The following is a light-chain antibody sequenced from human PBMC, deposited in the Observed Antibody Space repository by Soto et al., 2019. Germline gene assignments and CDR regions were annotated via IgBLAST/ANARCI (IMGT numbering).Light chain of an antibody. CDR3: QQYGRSPMFT. V-gene: IGKV3-20*01. CDR1: QSVSSNY. CDR2: GAS. J-gene: IGKJ2*01. Sequence: ESVLTQSPGTLYLYPGDIATLSCRASQSVSSNYLAWYQQKPGQAPSLLIYGASRGAAGIPDRFSGSGSWTDFTLTISRLEAEDFAVYFCQQYGRSPMFTFGQGTKLEVK.